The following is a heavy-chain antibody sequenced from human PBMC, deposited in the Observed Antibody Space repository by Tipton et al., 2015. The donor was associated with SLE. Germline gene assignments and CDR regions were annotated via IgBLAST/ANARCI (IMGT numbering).Heavy chain of an antibody. J-gene: IGHJ4*02. V-gene: IGHV4-34*01. D-gene: IGHD6-6*01. CDR1: GGSFSGYY. CDR3: ARVEYSSSLGYFDY. Sequence: LSLTCAVYGGSFSGYYWSWIRQPPGKGLEWIGEINHSGSTNYNPSLKSRVTISVDTSKNQFSLKLSSVTAADTAVYYCARVEYSSSLGYFDYWGQGTLVTVSS. CDR2: INHSGST.